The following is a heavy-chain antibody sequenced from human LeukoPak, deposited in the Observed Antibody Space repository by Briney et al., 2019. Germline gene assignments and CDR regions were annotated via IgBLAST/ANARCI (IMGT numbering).Heavy chain of an antibody. Sequence: GGAPRLSRAAPGFTLCSYLISLGRPGPGEGLGWVANIKQDGSEKYYVDSVKGRFTISRDNAKNSLYLQMNSLRAEDTAVYYCARDWGLWFGELSGEDYWGQGTLVTVSS. J-gene: IGHJ4*02. CDR3: ARDWGLWFGELSGEDY. V-gene: IGHV3-7*03. CDR2: IKQDGSEK. CDR1: GFTLCSYL. D-gene: IGHD3-10*01.